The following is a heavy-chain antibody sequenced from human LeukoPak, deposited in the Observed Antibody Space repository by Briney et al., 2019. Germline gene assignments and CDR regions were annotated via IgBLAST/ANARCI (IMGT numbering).Heavy chain of an antibody. CDR1: GFTFSNYW. CDR3: AKDGQDIVLMVYATFAFDI. J-gene: IGHJ3*02. V-gene: IGHV3-43*02. Sequence: GGSLRLSCAASGFTFSNYWMHWVRQAPGKGLEWVSLISGDGGSTYYADSVKGRFTISRDNSKNSLYLQMNSLRTEDTALYYCAKDGQDIVLMVYATFAFDIWGQGAMVTVSS. D-gene: IGHD2-8*01. CDR2: ISGDGGST.